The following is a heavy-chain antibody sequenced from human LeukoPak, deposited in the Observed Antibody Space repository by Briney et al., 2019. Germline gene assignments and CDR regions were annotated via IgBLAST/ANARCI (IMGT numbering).Heavy chain of an antibody. V-gene: IGHV3-74*01. J-gene: IGHJ4*02. Sequence: PGGSLRLSCAASGFTFSSYRMHWVRQAPGKGLVWVSRINNDGSSTNYADSVKGRFTISRDNSKNSLYLQMNSLRTEDTALYYCAKDIGPIAAAYWGQGTLVTVSS. CDR2: INNDGSST. D-gene: IGHD6-13*01. CDR3: AKDIGPIAAAY. CDR1: GFTFSSYR.